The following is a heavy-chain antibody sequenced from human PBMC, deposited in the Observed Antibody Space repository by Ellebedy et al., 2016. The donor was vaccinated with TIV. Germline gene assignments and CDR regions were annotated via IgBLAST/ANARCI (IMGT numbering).Heavy chain of an antibody. CDR1: GFTFSSYA. Sequence: GESLKISXAASGFTFSSYAMHWVRQAPGKGLEWVAVISYDGSNKYYADSVKGRFTISRDNSKNTLYLQMNSLRGEDTAVYYCARGRSMDVWGQGTTVTVSS. V-gene: IGHV3-30-3*01. CDR2: ISYDGSNK. J-gene: IGHJ6*02. CDR3: ARGRSMDV.